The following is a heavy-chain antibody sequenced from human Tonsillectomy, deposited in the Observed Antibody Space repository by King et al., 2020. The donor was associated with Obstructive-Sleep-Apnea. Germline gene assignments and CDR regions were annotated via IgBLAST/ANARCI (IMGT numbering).Heavy chain of an antibody. V-gene: IGHV5-51*01. D-gene: IGHD3-16*01. CDR2: VYPDDSDT. J-gene: IGHJ5*02. CDR3: ARRGGTPRNSENWFDP. Sequence: DVQLVESGAEVKKPGESLKISCKGSGYSFTTYWIGWARQMPGKGLELMGIVYPDDSDTRYNPSFQGQVTISADKSISTAYLQWNSLKASDTAMYYCARRGGTPRNSENWFDPWGQGTLVTVSS. CDR1: GYSFTTYW.